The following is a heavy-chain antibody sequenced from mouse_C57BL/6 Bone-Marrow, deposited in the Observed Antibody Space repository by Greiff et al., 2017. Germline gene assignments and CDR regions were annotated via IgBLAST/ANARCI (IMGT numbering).Heavy chain of an antibody. J-gene: IGHJ1*03. D-gene: IGHD2-5*01. Sequence: QVQLQQPGAELVKPGASVKMSCKASGYTFTSYWITWVKQRPGQGLEWIGDIYPGSGSTNSNEKFKSKATLTVDTSSSTAYMQLSSLTSADSAVYYCARPYYSNDWYFEVGGTGTTVTVFS. CDR2: IYPGSGST. CDR1: GYTFTSYW. V-gene: IGHV1-55*01. CDR3: ARPYYSNDWYFEV.